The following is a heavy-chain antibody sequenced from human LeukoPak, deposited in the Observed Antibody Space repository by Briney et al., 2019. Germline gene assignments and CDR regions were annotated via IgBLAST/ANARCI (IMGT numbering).Heavy chain of an antibody. V-gene: IGHV4-31*03. Sequence: PSQTLSLTCTVSGGSISSGGYYWSWIRQPPGKGLEWVGEINHSGSTNYNPSLKSRVTISGDTSKNPFSLKLSSLTAADTAVYYCARGQENYYDSSGYYQLFDYWGQATLLTVPS. D-gene: IGHD3-22*01. CDR1: GGSISSGGYY. J-gene: IGHJ4*02. CDR3: ARGQENYYDSSGYYQLFDY. CDR2: INHSGST.